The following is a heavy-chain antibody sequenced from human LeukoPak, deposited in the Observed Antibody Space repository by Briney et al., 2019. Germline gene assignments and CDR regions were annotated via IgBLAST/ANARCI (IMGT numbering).Heavy chain of an antibody. CDR1: GYPISSGYY. D-gene: IGHD4-11*01. CDR2: VYHTGTT. J-gene: IGHJ3*02. V-gene: IGHV4-38-2*01. CDR3: ARPITELTTLEGAFEI. Sequence: KPSETLSLTCAVSGYPISSGYYWGWIRQPPGKGLEWIGSVYHTGTTYYNPSLKSRVTISVDTSKNQFSLRLTSVTASDTAVYYCARPITELTTLEGAFEIWGQGAMVAVSS.